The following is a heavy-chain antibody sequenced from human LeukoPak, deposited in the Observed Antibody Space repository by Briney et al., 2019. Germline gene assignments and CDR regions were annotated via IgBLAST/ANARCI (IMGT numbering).Heavy chain of an antibody. J-gene: IGHJ4*02. V-gene: IGHV3-48*02. Sequence: GRSLTLSCAASGFTFSSYSVIWARQAKGKGLEWVSYVSSSGTTTYYADSVKGRFIIYRDNGKNLVSLQMNSLRDEDTAVYYCGRADRDGNKRFLDWGQGTLVTVSS. CDR2: VSSSGTTT. CDR3: GRADRDGNKRFLD. CDR1: GFTFSSYS. D-gene: IGHD5-24*01.